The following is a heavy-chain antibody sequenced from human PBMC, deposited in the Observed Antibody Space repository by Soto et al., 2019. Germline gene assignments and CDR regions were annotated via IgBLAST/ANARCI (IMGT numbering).Heavy chain of an antibody. CDR2: IYYGDST. D-gene: IGHD3-3*01. CDR1: GGGVTSSRYY. CDR3: ATMEPYTDFWSANYYFAS. Sequence: LQLRESGPGLMRPSETLSITCTVSGGGVTSSRYYWEWLRQTPGEGSEWVASIYYGDSTSYRASLTSRVTIAVDTSKNQFSLKMPYVTGADTAVYFCATMEPYTDFWSANYYFASWGQGTLGTVSP. V-gene: IGHV4-39*01. J-gene: IGHJ4*02.